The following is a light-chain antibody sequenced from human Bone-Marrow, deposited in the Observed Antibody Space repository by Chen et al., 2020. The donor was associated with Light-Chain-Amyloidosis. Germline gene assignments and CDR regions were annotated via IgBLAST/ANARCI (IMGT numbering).Light chain of an antibody. J-gene: IGKJ4*01. Sequence: EIVLTQSPGTLSLSPGEGANLSCRTSQTISSNYLTWYQQKFGQAPRLLIYGSYSRATGIPDRLTGSGSGTDFTHTINRLEPEDFAMYYCQQYGTSPLTFGGGTKVEIK. CDR3: QQYGTSPLT. CDR1: QTISSNY. CDR2: GSY. V-gene: IGKV3-20*01.